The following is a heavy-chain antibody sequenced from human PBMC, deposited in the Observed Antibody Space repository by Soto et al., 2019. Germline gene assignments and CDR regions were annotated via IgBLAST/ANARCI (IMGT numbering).Heavy chain of an antibody. Sequence: EASVKVSCKASGYTFTSYDINWVRQATGQGLEWMGWMNPNSGNTGYAQKFQGRVTMTRNTSISTAYMELSSLRSEDTAVYYCARARVLRYFDWLLQADDAFDIWGQGTMVTVSS. CDR3: ARARVLRYFDWLLQADDAFDI. D-gene: IGHD3-9*01. CDR2: MNPNSGNT. J-gene: IGHJ3*02. V-gene: IGHV1-8*01. CDR1: GYTFTSYD.